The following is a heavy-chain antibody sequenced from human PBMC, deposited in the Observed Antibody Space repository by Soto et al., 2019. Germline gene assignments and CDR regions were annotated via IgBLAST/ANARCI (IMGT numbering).Heavy chain of an antibody. CDR3: ARGGTVFGVVLTPGNWFDP. J-gene: IGHJ5*02. V-gene: IGHV4-30-4*01. D-gene: IGHD3-3*01. CDR2: IYYSGST. Sequence: QVQLQESGPGLLKPSQTLSLTCTVSGGSISSADYYWSWIRQPPGKGLEWIGYIYYSGSTYYNSSLESRVTLSVDTSKNPFSRRLTSVTAADTAVYYCARGGTVFGVVLTPGNWFDPWGQGTLVTVSS. CDR1: GGSISSADYY.